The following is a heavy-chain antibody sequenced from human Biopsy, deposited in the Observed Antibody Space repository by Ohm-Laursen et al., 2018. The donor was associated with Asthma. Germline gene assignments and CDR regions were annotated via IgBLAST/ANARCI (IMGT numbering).Heavy chain of an antibody. D-gene: IGHD7-27*01. CDR2: IYYSGST. CDR1: GGSISSGGYY. Sequence: SETLSLTYIVSGGSISSGGYYWSWIRQHPGKGLEWIGYIYYSGSTYYNPSLKSRVTISVDTSKNQFSLNLSSVTAADTAVYYCARWGSFGFDYWGQGTLVTVSS. V-gene: IGHV4-31*03. J-gene: IGHJ4*02. CDR3: ARWGSFGFDY.